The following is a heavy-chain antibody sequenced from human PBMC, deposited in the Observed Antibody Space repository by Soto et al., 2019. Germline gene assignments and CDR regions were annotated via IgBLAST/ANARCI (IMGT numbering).Heavy chain of an antibody. J-gene: IGHJ4*02. V-gene: IGHV3-23*01. D-gene: IGHD3-22*01. CDR1: GFTFSSYA. Sequence: PGGSLRLSCAASGFTFSSYAMSWVRQAPGKGLEWVSAISGSGGSTYYADSVKGRFTISRDNSKNTLYLQMNSLRAEDTAVHYCAKDDVVVIPSPAYFDYWGQGTLVTVSS. CDR2: ISGSGGST. CDR3: AKDDVVVIPSPAYFDY.